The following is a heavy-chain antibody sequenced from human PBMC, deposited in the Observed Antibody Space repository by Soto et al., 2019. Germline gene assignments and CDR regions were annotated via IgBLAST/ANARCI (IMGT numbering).Heavy chain of an antibody. Sequence: GGSLRLSCAASGFTFDDYAMHWVRQAPGKGLEWVSGISWNSGSIGYADSVKGRFTISRDNAKNSLYLQMNSLRAEDTALYYCAKDIRSGYPESYGMDVWGQGTTVTVSS. V-gene: IGHV3-9*01. CDR1: GFTFDDYA. J-gene: IGHJ6*02. D-gene: IGHD3-3*01. CDR3: AKDIRSGYPESYGMDV. CDR2: ISWNSGSI.